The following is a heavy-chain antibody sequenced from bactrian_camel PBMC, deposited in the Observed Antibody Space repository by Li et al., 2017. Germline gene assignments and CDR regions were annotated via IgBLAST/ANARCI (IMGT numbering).Heavy chain of an antibody. CDR3: ATRARAFGTQCGVAPNLEYNY. CDR1: GMLNSYYC. V-gene: IGHV3S53*01. J-gene: IGHJ4*01. Sequence: HVQLVESGGDSVQAGRSLKLSCSISGMLNSYYCIGWFRQAPGKEREAVAHIDNLRRTAYSDSVKDRCTISTDKAGYTHYLQMNSLSPEDTATYYCATRARAFGTQCGVAPNLEYNYWGQGTQVTVS. CDR2: IDNLRRT. D-gene: IGHD4*01.